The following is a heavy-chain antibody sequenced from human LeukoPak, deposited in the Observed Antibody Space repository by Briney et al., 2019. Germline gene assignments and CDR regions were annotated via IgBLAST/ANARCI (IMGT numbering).Heavy chain of an antibody. D-gene: IGHD3-16*02. CDR2: ISGSGGST. CDR3: AKSLGELSFADY. CDR1: GFPFSSYG. V-gene: IGHV3-23*01. J-gene: IGHJ4*02. Sequence: GSLRLSCAASGFPFSSYGMHWVRQAPGKGLEWVSAISGSGGSTYYADSAKGRFTISRDNSKNTLYLQMNSLRAEDTAVYYCAKSLGELSFADYWGQGALVTVSS.